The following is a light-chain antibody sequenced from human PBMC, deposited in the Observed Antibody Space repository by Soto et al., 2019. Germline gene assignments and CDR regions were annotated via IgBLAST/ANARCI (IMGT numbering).Light chain of an antibody. V-gene: IGLV3-21*01. CDR2: YDS. J-gene: IGLJ3*02. CDR1: NIGTKS. CDR3: QGGERSSDQRGV. Sequence: SYELTQPPSVSVAPGKTARISCERNNIGTKSVHWYQQKPGQAPVLVIYYDSARPSGIPERFSGSNAGNTATLTISTVEAGDGADYYCQGGERSSDQRGVFGGGTKPPVL.